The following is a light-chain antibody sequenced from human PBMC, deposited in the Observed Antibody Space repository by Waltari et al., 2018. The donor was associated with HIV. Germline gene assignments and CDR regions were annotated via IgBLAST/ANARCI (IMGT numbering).Light chain of an antibody. J-gene: IGKJ3*01. CDR2: LGF. Sequence: DIVMTQSPLSLPVTPGEPASITCRSSQSLRHSNGYNYLDWYPQKPGQSPQLLIYLGFNRASGVPDRFSGSGSGTDFTLKISRVEAEDVGVYYCVQALETPTFGPGTKVDIK. CDR3: VQALETPT. V-gene: IGKV2-28*01. CDR1: QSLRHSNGYNY.